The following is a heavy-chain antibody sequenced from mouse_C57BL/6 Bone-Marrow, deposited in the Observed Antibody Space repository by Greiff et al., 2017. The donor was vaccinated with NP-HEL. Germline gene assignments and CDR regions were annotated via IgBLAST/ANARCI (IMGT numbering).Heavy chain of an antibody. J-gene: IGHJ2*01. CDR3: ARNPSYYYGSSLDY. D-gene: IGHD1-1*01. V-gene: IGHV2-9-1*01. Sequence: VMLVESGPGLVAPSQSLSITCTVSGFSLTSYAISWVRQPPGKGLEWLGVIWTGGGTNYNSALKSRLSISKDNSKSQVFLKMNSLQTDDTARYYCARNPSYYYGSSLDYWGQGTTLTVSS. CDR1: GFSLTSYA. CDR2: IWTGGGT.